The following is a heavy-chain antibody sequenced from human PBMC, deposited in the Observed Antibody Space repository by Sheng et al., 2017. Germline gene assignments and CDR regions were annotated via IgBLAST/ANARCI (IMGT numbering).Heavy chain of an antibody. J-gene: IGHJ6*02. CDR2: IIPIFGTA. Sequence: QVQLVQSGAEVKKTGSSVKVSCKASGGTFSSYAISWVRQAPGQGLEWMGGIIPIFGTANYAQKFQGRVTITADESTSTAYMELSSLRSEDTAVYYCARDPRRGSGYYTFYYYYGMDVWGQGTTVTVSS. V-gene: IGHV1-69*01. CDR1: GGTFSSYA. CDR3: ARDPRRGSGYYTFYYYYGMDV. D-gene: IGHD3-3*01.